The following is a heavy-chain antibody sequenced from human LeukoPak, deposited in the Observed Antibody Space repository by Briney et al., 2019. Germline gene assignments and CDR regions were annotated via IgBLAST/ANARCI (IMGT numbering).Heavy chain of an antibody. CDR3: ARDVPWGPFIVVVVAAILHGMDV. CDR1: GFTFSSYS. J-gene: IGHJ6*02. Sequence: GGSLRLSCAASGFTFSSYSMNWVRQAPGKGLEWVSYISSSSSTIYSADSVKGRFTISRDNAKNSLYLQMNSLRDEDTAVYYCARDVPWGPFIVVVVAAILHGMDVWGQGTTVTVSS. V-gene: IGHV3-48*02. D-gene: IGHD2-15*01. CDR2: ISSSSSTI.